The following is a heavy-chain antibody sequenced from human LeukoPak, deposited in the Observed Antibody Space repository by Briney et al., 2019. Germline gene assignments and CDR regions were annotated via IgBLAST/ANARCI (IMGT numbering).Heavy chain of an antibody. V-gene: IGHV3-23*01. CDR2: ISGSGGST. CDR1: GFTFSSYA. CDR3: ARGLTVAGMEF. D-gene: IGHD6-19*01. J-gene: IGHJ4*02. Sequence: GRSLRLSCAASGFTFSSYAMHWVRQAPGKGLEWVSAISGSGGSTYYADSVKGRFTISRDNSKNTLYLQMNSLRAEDTAVYYCARGLTVAGMEFWGQGTLVTVSS.